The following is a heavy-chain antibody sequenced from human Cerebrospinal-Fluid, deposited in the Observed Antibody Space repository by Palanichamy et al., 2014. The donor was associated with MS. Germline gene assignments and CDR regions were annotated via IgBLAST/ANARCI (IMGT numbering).Heavy chain of an antibody. Sequence: QVQLVQSGAEVKKPGASVKVSCKASGYIFSDYAIHWVRQAPGQNFEWMGWINTGNGKTQYSQKFQGRVTIIRDTSANTAYLDVGSLRSEDTAVYYCARDRSHLQIPDAFDIWGQGTMVTVSA. J-gene: IGHJ3*02. CDR1: GYIFSDYA. CDR2: INTGNGKT. CDR3: ARDRSHLQIPDAFDI. V-gene: IGHV1-3*04.